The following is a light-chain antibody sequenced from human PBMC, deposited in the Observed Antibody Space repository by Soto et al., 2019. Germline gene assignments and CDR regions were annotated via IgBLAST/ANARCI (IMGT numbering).Light chain of an antibody. J-gene: IGLJ2*01. Sequence: QAVVTQEPSLTVSPGGTVTLTSGSSTGAVTSRPNPYWFQQKPGQVPRTLIYDTSNKQSWTPARFSGSLLGGKAALTLSGAQPVDGGEYSCLLVYKAVFDVFGGGIDLTV. CDR2: DTS. CDR3: LLVYKAVFDV. V-gene: IGLV7-46*01. CDR1: TGAVTSRPN.